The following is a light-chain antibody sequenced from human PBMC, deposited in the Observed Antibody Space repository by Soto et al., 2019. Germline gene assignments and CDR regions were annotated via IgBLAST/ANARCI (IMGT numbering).Light chain of an antibody. J-gene: IGKJ1*01. CDR3: QQTSAFPRT. Sequence: DIQLTQSPSSVSASVGDTINITCRASQDIEKWLAWYQQKPGRAPKVLIYAASHLESGVPSRFSGSGSGTEFSLTISSLQTEDFATYYCQQTSAFPRTFGQGTKVDVK. CDR1: QDIEKW. V-gene: IGKV1-12*01. CDR2: AAS.